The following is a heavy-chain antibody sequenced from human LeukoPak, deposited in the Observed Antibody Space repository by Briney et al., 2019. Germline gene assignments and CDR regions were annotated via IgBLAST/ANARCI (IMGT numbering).Heavy chain of an antibody. CDR1: GFSFSSYW. Sequence: PGGSLRLSCAASGFSFSSYWMHWVRQAPGKGLVWVSRINGDGSRTYYADSVKGRFTISRDNAKNTLYVQMNSLRAEDTAVYYCARETSQDHFDSWGQGTLVTVSS. V-gene: IGHV3-74*01. J-gene: IGHJ4*02. CDR2: INGDGSRT. CDR3: ARETSQDHFDS.